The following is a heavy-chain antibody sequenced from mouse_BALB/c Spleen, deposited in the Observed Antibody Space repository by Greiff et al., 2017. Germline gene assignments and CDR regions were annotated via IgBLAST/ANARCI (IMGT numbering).Heavy chain of an antibody. V-gene: IGHV5-6-5*01. D-gene: IGHD3-2*01. CDR3: ARGPKTARAYYFDY. CDR1: GFTFSSYA. Sequence: EVQLVESGGGLVQPGGSLKLSCAASGFTFSSYAMSWVRQTPEKRLEWVASISSGGSTYYPDSVKGRFTISRDNARNILYLQMSSLRSEDTAMYYCARGPKTARAYYFDYWGQGTTLTVSS. CDR2: ISSGGST. J-gene: IGHJ2*01.